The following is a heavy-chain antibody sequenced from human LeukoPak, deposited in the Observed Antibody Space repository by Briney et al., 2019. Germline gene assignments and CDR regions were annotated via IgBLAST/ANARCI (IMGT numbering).Heavy chain of an antibody. V-gene: IGHV1-18*01. CDR2: VSTYNGHT. CDR3: ARDTNYIRDY. J-gene: IGHJ4*02. CDR1: GYTFTTYG. Sequence: ASVKVSCKASGYTFTTYGISWVRQAPGQGLEWMGWVSTYNGHTGYAQKLQGRVTMTTDTSTSTAYMELRSLTSDDTAVYYCARDTNYIRDYWGQGTLVTVSS. D-gene: IGHD4/OR15-4a*01.